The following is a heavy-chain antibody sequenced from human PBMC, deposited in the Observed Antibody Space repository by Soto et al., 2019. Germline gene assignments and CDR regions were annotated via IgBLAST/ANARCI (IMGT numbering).Heavy chain of an antibody. CDR3: ASGTYYYDSSGYPSHGLDWFDP. Sequence: SVKVSCKASGGTFSSYAISWVRQAPGQGLEWMGGIIPIFGTANYAQKFQGRVTIAADESTSTAYMELSSLRSEDTAVYYCASGTYYYDSSGYPSHGLDWFDPWGQGTLVTVSS. CDR2: IIPIFGTA. V-gene: IGHV1-69*13. CDR1: GGTFSSYA. D-gene: IGHD3-22*01. J-gene: IGHJ5*02.